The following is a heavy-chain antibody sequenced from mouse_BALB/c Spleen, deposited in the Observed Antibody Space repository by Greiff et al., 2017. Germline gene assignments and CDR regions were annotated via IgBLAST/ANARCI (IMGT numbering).Heavy chain of an antibody. Sequence: EVKLQESGPSLVKPSQTLSLTCSVTGDSITSGYWNWIRKFPGNKLEYMGYISYSGSTYYNPSLKSRISITRDTSKNQYYLQLNSVTTEDTATYYCARWGELGFYAMDYWGQGTSVTVSS. CDR3: ARWGELGFYAMDY. V-gene: IGHV3-8*02. D-gene: IGHD3-1*01. J-gene: IGHJ4*01. CDR2: ISYSGST. CDR1: GDSITSGY.